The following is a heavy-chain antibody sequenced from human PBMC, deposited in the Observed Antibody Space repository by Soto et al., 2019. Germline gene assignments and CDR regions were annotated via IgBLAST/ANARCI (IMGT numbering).Heavy chain of an antibody. Sequence: QVQLVESGGGVVQPGRSLRLSCAASGFTFRSYGIHWVRQAPGKGLEWVALIWYDGSNKYYADSVKGRFTISRDNSKNTVWLQMNSLRAEDTAVYYCARCGTGCSVDYWGQGTLVTVSS. V-gene: IGHV3-33*01. CDR2: IWYDGSNK. CDR3: ARCGTGCSVDY. J-gene: IGHJ4*02. D-gene: IGHD1-26*01. CDR1: GFTFRSYG.